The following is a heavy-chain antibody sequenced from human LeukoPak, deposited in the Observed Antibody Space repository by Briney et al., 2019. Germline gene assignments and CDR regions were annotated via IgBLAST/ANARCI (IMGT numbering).Heavy chain of an antibody. J-gene: IGHJ4*02. Sequence: GGTLRLSCVASGLTFDDSAMHWVRQAPGKGLEWVSLISADGGSTFSADSVKGRFSISRDNSKNSLYLQMNSLRSEDTAMYYCAKESGKFDYRGQGTLVAVSS. CDR1: GLTFDDSA. V-gene: IGHV3-43*02. CDR3: AKESGKFDY. CDR2: ISADGGST.